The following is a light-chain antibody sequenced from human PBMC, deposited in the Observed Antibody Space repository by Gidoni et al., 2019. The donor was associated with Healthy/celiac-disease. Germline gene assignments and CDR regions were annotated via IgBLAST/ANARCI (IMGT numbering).Light chain of an antibody. CDR3: QQYNNWPQT. V-gene: IGKV3-15*01. CDR2: GAS. CDR1: QSVSSH. Sequence: EIVMTQSPATLSVSPGERATLSCRASQSVSSHVAWYQQKPGQAPRLLIYGASTRATGIPARFSGSGSGTEFTLTISSLQSEDFAVYYCQQYNNWPQTFGQGTKVEIK. J-gene: IGKJ1*01.